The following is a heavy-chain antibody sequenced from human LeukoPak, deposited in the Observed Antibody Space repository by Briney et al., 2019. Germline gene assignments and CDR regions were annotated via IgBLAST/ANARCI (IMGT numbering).Heavy chain of an antibody. CDR3: ARGQGAAAGIFDY. Sequence: SVKVSCKASGGTFSSYAISWVRQAPGQGLEWMGRIIPILGIANYAQKFQGRVTITADESTSTAYMELSSLRSEDTAVYYCARGQGAAAGIFDYWGQGTLVTVSS. CDR1: GGTFSSYA. V-gene: IGHV1-69*04. J-gene: IGHJ4*02. D-gene: IGHD6-13*01. CDR2: IIPILGIA.